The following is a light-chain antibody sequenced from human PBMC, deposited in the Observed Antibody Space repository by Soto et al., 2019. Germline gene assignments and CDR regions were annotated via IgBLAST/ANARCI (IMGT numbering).Light chain of an antibody. CDR3: QQYGSSPTT. Sequence: EIVLTQSPGTLSLSPGERATLSCRASQTVSSSYLAWYQQKPGQAPRLLIYGAAIMATGIPDRFSGSGSGTDFTLTISRLEPEDFAVYYCQQYGSSPTTFGGGTKVEI. CDR1: QTVSSSY. CDR2: GAA. J-gene: IGKJ4*01. V-gene: IGKV3-20*01.